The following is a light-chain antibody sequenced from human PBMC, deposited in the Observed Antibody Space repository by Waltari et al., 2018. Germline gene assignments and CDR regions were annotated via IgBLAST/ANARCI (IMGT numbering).Light chain of an antibody. CDR1: SNDVGGYNY. J-gene: IGLJ2*01. V-gene: IGLV2-11*01. CDR2: DVS. CDR3: CSYAGSYTVV. Sequence: QSALPQPRSVSGSPGQSVTISCTGTSNDVGGYNYVPWYQQHPGKAPKLMIYDVSKRPSGVPDRFSASKSGNTASLTISGLQAEDEADYYCCSYAGSYTVVFGGGTKLTVL.